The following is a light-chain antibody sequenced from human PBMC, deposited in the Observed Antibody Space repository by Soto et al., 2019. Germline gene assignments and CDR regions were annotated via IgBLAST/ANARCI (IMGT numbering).Light chain of an antibody. CDR3: QQCGNSLT. Sequence: IVQRQSPCTLSLTPGERATLSCGASQSVSSSYLAWYQQKPGQAPRLLIYGASNRATGIPDRISGSGSGTDFTLTISRLEPEDFAVYYCQQCGNSLTFGGGTKV. CDR1: QSVSSSY. J-gene: IGKJ4*01. CDR2: GAS. V-gene: IGKV3-20*01.